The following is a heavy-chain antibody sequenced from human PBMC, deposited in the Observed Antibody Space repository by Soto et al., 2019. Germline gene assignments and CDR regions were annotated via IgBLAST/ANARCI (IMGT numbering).Heavy chain of an antibody. V-gene: IGHV4-59*12. D-gene: IGHD3-3*01. CDR3: ARALDYDFWGGRNWFDP. J-gene: IGHJ5*02. CDR2: IYYTGIT. Sequence: QVQLQQSGPGLLKPSETLSLTCTVSGGSITDNYWTRSRQSPGKGVEWFGCIYYTGITNYNTSLKRRVTISPDRSKNQFSLKLDSVTAADTAVYYCARALDYDFWGGRNWFDPWGQGTLVTVSS. CDR1: GGSITDNY.